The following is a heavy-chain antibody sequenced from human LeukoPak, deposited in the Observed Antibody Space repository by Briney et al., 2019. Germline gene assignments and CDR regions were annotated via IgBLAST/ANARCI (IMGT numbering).Heavy chain of an antibody. J-gene: IGHJ4*02. V-gene: IGHV3-48*04. CDR1: GFTFSSYS. D-gene: IGHD3-22*01. CDR3: ARDRSVITMITPFDY. Sequence: PGGSLRLSCAASGFTFSSYSMNWVRQAPGKGLEWVSYISSSSSTIYYADSVKGRFTISRDNAKNSLYLQMNSLRAEDTAVYYCARDRSVITMITPFDYWGQGTLVTVSS. CDR2: ISSSSSTI.